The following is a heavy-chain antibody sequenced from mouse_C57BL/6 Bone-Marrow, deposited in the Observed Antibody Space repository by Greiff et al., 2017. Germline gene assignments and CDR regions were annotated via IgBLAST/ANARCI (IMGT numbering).Heavy chain of an antibody. J-gene: IGHJ1*03. CDR3: ARGDYSKRYFDV. D-gene: IGHD2-5*01. CDR1: GYSFTDYN. CDR2: INPNYGTT. V-gene: IGHV1-39*01. Sequence: VQLKESGPELVKPGASVKISCKASGYSFTDYNMNWVKQSNGKSLEWIGVINPNYGTTSYNQKFKGKATLTVDQSSSTAYMQLNSLTSEDSAVYYCARGDYSKRYFDVWGTGTTGTVSS.